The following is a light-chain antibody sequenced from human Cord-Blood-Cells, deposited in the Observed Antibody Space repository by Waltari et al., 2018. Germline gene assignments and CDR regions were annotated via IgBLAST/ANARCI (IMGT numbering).Light chain of an antibody. CDR2: CKN. CDR3: TTGDSSGNHLGA. V-gene: IGLV3-19*01. CDR1: SLRSYY. J-gene: IGLJ3*02. Sequence: SSELTQDPAVSVALGQTVRTTCQGDSLRSYYASGYHQKPGQAPVLVIYCKNNRPAGTPDRFSGSSSGKTASFTISVARAEAEADYYCTTGDSSGNHLGAFGGQTSLTVL.